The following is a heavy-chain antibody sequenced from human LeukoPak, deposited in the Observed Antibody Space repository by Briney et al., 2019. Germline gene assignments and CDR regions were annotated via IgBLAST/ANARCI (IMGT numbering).Heavy chain of an antibody. V-gene: IGHV1-69*04. CDR2: IIPILGIA. Sequence: GASVKVSCKASGGTFSSYAISWVRQAPGQGLEWMGRIIPILGIANYAQKFQGRVTITADKSTSTAYMELSSLRSEDTAVYYCARDDYYDSSGSYPYPFADWGQGTLVTVSS. J-gene: IGHJ4*02. D-gene: IGHD3-22*01. CDR3: ARDDYYDSSGSYPYPFAD. CDR1: GGTFSSYA.